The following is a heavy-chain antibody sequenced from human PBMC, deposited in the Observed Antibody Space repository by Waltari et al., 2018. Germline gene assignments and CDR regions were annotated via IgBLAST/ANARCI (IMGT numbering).Heavy chain of an antibody. Sequence: QVQLQQWGAGLLKPSETLSLTCAVYGGSFSGYYWSWIRQPPGKGLEWIGEINHSGSTNDNPSLKSRVTISVDTSKNQFSLKLSSVTAADTAVYYCAREARVGASASGGYWGQGTLVTVSS. J-gene: IGHJ4*02. CDR3: AREARVGASASGGY. V-gene: IGHV4-34*01. CDR2: INHSGST. CDR1: GGSFSGYY. D-gene: IGHD1-26*01.